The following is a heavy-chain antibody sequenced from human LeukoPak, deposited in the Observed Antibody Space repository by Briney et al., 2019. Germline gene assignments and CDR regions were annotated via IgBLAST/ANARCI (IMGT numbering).Heavy chain of an antibody. Sequence: GGSLRLSCAASGFTFSSYEMNWVRQAPGKGLEWVSYISSSGSTIYYADSVKGRFTISRDNAKNSLYLQMNSLRAEDTAVYYCARMGFERAAAGPLYWGQGTLVTVSS. CDR2: ISSSGSTI. V-gene: IGHV3-48*03. CDR1: GFTFSSYE. J-gene: IGHJ4*02. D-gene: IGHD6-13*01. CDR3: ARMGFERAAAGPLY.